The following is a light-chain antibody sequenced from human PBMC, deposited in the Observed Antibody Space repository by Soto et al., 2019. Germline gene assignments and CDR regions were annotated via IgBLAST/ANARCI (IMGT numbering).Light chain of an antibody. CDR1: QSISSW. Sequence: DIQMTQSPSTLSASVGDRVTITCRASQSISSWLAWYQQKPGKAPKLLIYKASSLESGVPSRFSGSGSGTEFTLTISSLQTADFATYYCQQYNSYTWTFGQGTKV. CDR3: QQYNSYTWT. J-gene: IGKJ1*01. CDR2: KAS. V-gene: IGKV1-5*03.